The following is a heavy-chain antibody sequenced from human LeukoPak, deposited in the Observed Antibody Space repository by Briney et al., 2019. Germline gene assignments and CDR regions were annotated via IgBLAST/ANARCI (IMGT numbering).Heavy chain of an antibody. CDR3: ARFPGYSSSWYPYGMDV. J-gene: IGHJ6*02. CDR2: IYPGDSDT. CDR1: RYSFTSYW. Sequence: PGESPKISCKGSRYSFTSYWIGWVRQLPGKGLEWMGIIYPGDSDTRYSPSFQGQVTISADKSISTAYLQWSSLKASDTAMYYCARFPGYSSSWYPYGMDVWGQGTTVTVSS. D-gene: IGHD6-13*01. V-gene: IGHV5-51*01.